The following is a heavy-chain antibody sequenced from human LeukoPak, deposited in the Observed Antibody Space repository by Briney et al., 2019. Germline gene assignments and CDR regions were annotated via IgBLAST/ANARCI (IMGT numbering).Heavy chain of an antibody. CDR1: GFTFSDYY. V-gene: IGHV3-11*04. D-gene: IGHD2/OR15-2a*01. J-gene: IGHJ4*02. CDR3: ARDFYRFLRGVFDY. Sequence: GGSLRLSCAASGFTFSDYYINWIRQAPGKGLEWVSYISSSGSTIYYADSVKGRFTISRDNAKNSLYLQMNSLRAEDTAVYYCARDFYRFLRGVFDYWGQGTLVTVSS. CDR2: ISSSGSTI.